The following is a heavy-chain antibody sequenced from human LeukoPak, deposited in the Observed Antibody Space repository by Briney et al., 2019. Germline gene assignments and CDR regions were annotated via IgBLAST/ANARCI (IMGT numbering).Heavy chain of an antibody. CDR2: INSDGRST. D-gene: IGHD3-22*01. CDR3: ARVYYDSSGLFDY. CDR1: GFTFSSYW. V-gene: IGHV3-74*01. J-gene: IGHJ4*02. Sequence: GGSLRLSCAASGFTFSSYWMHWVRQAPGKGLVWVSRINSDGRSTSYADSVKGRFTISRDNAKSTLYLQMNSLRAEDTAVYYCARVYYDSSGLFDYWGQGTLVTVSS.